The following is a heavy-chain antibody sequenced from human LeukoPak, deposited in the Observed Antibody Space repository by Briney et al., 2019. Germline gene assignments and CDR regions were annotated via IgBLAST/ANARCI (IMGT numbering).Heavy chain of an antibody. V-gene: IGHV4-30-2*01. CDR3: ARGDYYDSSGFRFDP. CDR1: GGSISSGGYS. D-gene: IGHD3-22*01. J-gene: IGHJ5*02. CDR2: IYHSGST. Sequence: PSQTLSLTCAVFGGSISSGGYSWSWIRQPPGKGLEWIGYIYHSGSTYYNPSLKSRVTISVDRSKNQFSLKLSSVTAADTAVYYCARGDYYDSSGFRFDPWGQGTLVTVSS.